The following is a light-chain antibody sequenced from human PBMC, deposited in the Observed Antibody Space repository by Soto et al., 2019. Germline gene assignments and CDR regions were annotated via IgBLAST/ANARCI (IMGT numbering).Light chain of an antibody. CDR2: GNN. V-gene: IGLV1-40*01. Sequence: QSMVKQPPSASGALGQRVTISCTGSSSNIGAGYDVHWYQQFPGRAPRLLIFGNNNRPSGVPDRFSGSKSGTSASLDISGLQADDEADYYCQSFDTRLNSVVFGGGTKLTVL. CDR1: SSNIGAGYD. J-gene: IGLJ2*01. CDR3: QSFDTRLNSVV.